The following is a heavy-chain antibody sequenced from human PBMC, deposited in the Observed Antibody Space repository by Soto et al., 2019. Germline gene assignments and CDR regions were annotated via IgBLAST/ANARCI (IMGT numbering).Heavy chain of an antibody. Sequence: QVQLQQWGAGLLKPSETLSLTCAVYGGSFSGYQWSWIRQTPGKGLEWIGGINDSGDINYNPSLKSRVTIVVDTPKKQISLRLSSVTAADTAVYYCARGIILWFGELSRRGGYFYYMDVWGKGTTVTVSS. J-gene: IGHJ6*03. D-gene: IGHD3-10*01. V-gene: IGHV4-34*01. CDR1: GGSFSGYQ. CDR2: INDSGDI. CDR3: ARGIILWFGELSRRGGYFYYMDV.